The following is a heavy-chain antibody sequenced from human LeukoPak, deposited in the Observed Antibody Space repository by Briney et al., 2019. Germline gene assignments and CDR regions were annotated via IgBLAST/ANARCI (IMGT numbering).Heavy chain of an antibody. J-gene: IGHJ4*02. CDR2: ISGSGGST. CDR1: GFTFSSYS. V-gene: IGHV3-23*01. D-gene: IGHD3-10*01. Sequence: GGSLRLSCAASGFTFSSYSMNWVRQAPGKGLEWVSAISGSGGSTYYADSVKGRFTISRDNSKNTLYLQMNSLRAEDTAVYYCANSQTYYYGSGSVDYWGQGTLVTVSS. CDR3: ANSQTYYYGSGSVDY.